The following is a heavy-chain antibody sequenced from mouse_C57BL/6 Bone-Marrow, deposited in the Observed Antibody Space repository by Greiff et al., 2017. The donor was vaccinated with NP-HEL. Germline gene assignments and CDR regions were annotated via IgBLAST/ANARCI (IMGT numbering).Heavy chain of an antibody. V-gene: IGHV1-59*01. D-gene: IGHD2-14*01. CDR1: GYTFTSYW. CDR2: IDPSDSYT. CDR3: ARSRCRSGFAY. Sequence: QVQLQQPGAELVRPGTSVKLSCKASGYTFTSYWMHWVKQRPGQGLEWIGVIDPSDSYTNYNQKFKGKATLTVDTSSSTAYMQLSSLTSDDSAVYYCARSRCRSGFAYWGQGTLVTVSA. J-gene: IGHJ3*01.